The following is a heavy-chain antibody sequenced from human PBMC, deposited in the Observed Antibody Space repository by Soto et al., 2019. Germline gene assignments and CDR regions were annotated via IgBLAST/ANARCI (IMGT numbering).Heavy chain of an antibody. D-gene: IGHD3-22*01. CDR2: ISNTGGGT. Sequence: PGWSLRLSCAASGVTFSSYAMNWVRQAPGKGLEWVSTISNTGGGTFYAGSVRGRFTISRDNSNNTLYLQMHRLRADDSAIYFCAVGRHKTSGSNTWFDPWGRGTQVTASS. CDR1: GVTFSSYA. J-gene: IGHJ5*02. CDR3: AVGRHKTSGSNTWFDP. V-gene: IGHV3-23*01.